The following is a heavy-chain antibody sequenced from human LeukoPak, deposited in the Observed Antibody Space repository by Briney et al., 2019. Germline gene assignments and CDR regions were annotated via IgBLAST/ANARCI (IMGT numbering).Heavy chain of an antibody. CDR2: IWYDGSKK. CDR3: AKDLNYDFWSGLGN. Sequence: GGSLRLSCAVSGFTFSSYGMHWVRQAPGKGLEWVAVIWYDGSKKYYADSVKGRFTISRDNSKNTLYLQMNSLRAEDTAVYYCAKDLNYDFWSGLGNWGQGTLVTVSS. CDR1: GFTFSSYG. D-gene: IGHD3-3*01. J-gene: IGHJ4*02. V-gene: IGHV3-30*02.